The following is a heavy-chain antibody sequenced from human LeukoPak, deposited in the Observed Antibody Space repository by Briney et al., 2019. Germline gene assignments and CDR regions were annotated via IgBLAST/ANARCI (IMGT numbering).Heavy chain of an antibody. CDR3: ARGAPPDY. CDR2: ISYDGSKK. J-gene: IGHJ4*02. V-gene: IGHV3-30*03. Sequence: GGSLRLACAASGFTFSSYGMHWVRQAPGKGLEWVAVISYDGSKKYYADSVKGRFTISRDNSKNTLYLQMNSLRADDTAVYFCARGAPPDYWGQGTLVTVSS. CDR1: GFTFSSYG.